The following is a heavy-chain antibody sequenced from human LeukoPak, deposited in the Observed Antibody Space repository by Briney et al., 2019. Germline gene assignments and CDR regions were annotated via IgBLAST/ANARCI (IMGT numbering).Heavy chain of an antibody. CDR2: IYSGGST. D-gene: IGHD3-9*01. V-gene: IGHV3-53*01. Sequence: GGSLRLSCAASGFTVSSNYMSWVRQAPGKGLEWVSVIYSGGSTYYADSVKGRFTISRDNSKNTLYLQMNSLRAEDTAVYYCAKARGRYFDWLLWDWGQGTLVTVSS. J-gene: IGHJ4*02. CDR3: AKARGRYFDWLLWD. CDR1: GFTVSSNY.